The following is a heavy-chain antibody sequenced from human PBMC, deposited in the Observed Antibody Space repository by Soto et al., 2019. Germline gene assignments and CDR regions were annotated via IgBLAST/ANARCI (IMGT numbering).Heavy chain of an antibody. J-gene: IGHJ5*02. CDR3: ARGKDRVVPAAKGNWFDP. Sequence: GGSLRLSCAASGFTFSSYGMHWVRQAPGKGLEWVAVIWYDGSNKYYADSVKGQFTISRDNSKNTLYLQMNSLRAEDTAVYYCARGKDRVVPAAKGNWFDPWGKGTLVTVSS. V-gene: IGHV3-33*01. D-gene: IGHD2-2*01. CDR2: IWYDGSNK. CDR1: GFTFSSYG.